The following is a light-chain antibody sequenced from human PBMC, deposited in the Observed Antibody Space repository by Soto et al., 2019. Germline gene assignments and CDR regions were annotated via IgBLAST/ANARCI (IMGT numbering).Light chain of an antibody. J-gene: IGKJ1*01. CDR2: DAS. CDR3: QQYQIDWT. CDR1: QSITTY. Sequence: EIKMTQSPSSLSASVGDRVTLTCRASQSITTYLNWYQHKPGKAPTLLIYDASSLQSGVPSRFSGSGSGTEFTLTISSLQPDDFATYYCQQYQIDWTFGQGTKVDVK. V-gene: IGKV1-39*01.